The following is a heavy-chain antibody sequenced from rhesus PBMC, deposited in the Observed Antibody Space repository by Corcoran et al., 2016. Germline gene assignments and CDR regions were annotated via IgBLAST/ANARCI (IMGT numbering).Heavy chain of an antibody. J-gene: IGHJ4*01. D-gene: IGHD2-39*02. CDR3: ARGRGGF. CDR1: GVSISSSY. Sequence: QLQLQESGPGLVKPSETLSVTCAVSGVSISSSYWSWIRQAPGKGLEWIGYIDGSGSSTNYNPSLKSRVTLSVDTSKNQLSLKLSSVTAADTAVYYCARGRGGFWGQGVLVTVSS. CDR2: IDGSGSST. V-gene: IGHV4-169*01.